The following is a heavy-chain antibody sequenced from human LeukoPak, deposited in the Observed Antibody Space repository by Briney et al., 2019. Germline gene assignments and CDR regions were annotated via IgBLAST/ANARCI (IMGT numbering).Heavy chain of an antibody. CDR1: GFTFSSYS. V-gene: IGHV3-21*01. Sequence: GGSLRLSCAASGFTFSSYSMTWVRQAPGKGLEWVSSISSSSSYIYYADSVKGRFTISRDNAKNSLYLQMNSLRAEDTAVYYCARARSGYYQNAFDIWGQGTMVTVSS. D-gene: IGHD3-3*01. CDR3: ARARSGYYQNAFDI. J-gene: IGHJ3*02. CDR2: ISSSSSYI.